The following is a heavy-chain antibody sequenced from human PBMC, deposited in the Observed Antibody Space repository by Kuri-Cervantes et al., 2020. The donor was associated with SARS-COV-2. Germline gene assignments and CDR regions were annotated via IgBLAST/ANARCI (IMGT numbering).Heavy chain of an antibody. V-gene: IGHV4-4*07. Sequence: SETLSLTCTVSGGSISSYYWSWIRQPAGKGLEWIGRIYTSGSTNYNPSLKSRVTMSVDTSKNQFSLKLSSVTAADTAVYYCASVTYCSSTSCYTYPPPLYYYYYGMDVWGQGTTVTVSS. J-gene: IGHJ6*02. CDR1: GGSISSYY. D-gene: IGHD2-2*02. CDR2: IYTSGST. CDR3: ASVTYCSSTSCYTYPPPLYYYYYGMDV.